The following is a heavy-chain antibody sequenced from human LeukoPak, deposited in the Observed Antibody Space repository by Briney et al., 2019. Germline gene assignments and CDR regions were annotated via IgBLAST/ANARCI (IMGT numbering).Heavy chain of an antibody. CDR3: AKDLVTMVRGVIILQRFDY. CDR1: GFTFGSYG. CDR2: ISGSGGST. Sequence: GGSLRLSCAASGFTFGSYGMSWVRQAPGKGLEWASAISGSGGSTYYADSVKGRFTISRDNSKNTLYLQMNSLRAEDTAVYYCAKDLVTMVRGVIILQRFDYWGQGTLVTVSS. D-gene: IGHD3-10*01. V-gene: IGHV3-23*01. J-gene: IGHJ4*02.